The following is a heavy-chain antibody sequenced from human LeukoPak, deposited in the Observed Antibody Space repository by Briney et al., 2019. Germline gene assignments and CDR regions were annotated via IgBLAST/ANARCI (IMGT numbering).Heavy chain of an antibody. CDR1: GGSISSYY. CDR2: IYTSGST. CDR3: ARARIVVVPAAKRGGSYYYMDV. Sequence: SETLSLTCTVSGGSISSYYWSWIRQPAGKGLEWIGRIYTSGSTNYNPSLKSRVTISVDTSKNQFSLKLSSVTAADTAVYYCARARIVVVPAAKRGGSYYYMDVWGKGTTVTVSS. J-gene: IGHJ6*03. V-gene: IGHV4-4*07. D-gene: IGHD2-2*01.